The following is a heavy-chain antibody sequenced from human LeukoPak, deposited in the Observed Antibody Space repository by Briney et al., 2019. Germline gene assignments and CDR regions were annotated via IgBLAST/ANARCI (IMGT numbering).Heavy chain of an antibody. CDR1: GFTFSSYG. D-gene: IGHD2-15*01. CDR3: AKGPGRYCSGGTCYSGN. J-gene: IGHJ4*02. V-gene: IGHV3-23*01. Sequence: GGTLRLSCAASGFTFSSYGMSWVRQAPGKGLEWVSAISGSGGSTYYADSVKGRFTISRDNSKNTLYLQMNSLRAEDTAVYYCAKGPGRYCSGGTCYSGNWGQGTLVTVSS. CDR2: ISGSGGST.